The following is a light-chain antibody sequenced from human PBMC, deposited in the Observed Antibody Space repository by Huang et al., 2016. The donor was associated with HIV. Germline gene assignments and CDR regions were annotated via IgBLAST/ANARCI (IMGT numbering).Light chain of an antibody. V-gene: IGKV3-15*01. CDR3: QHYNNWPPSWT. CDR2: GAS. CDR1: QSVNNN. Sequence: EIMMAQSPATLSVSPGERATLSCRASQSVNNNLAWYQHKPGQTPRLLIYGASTRATGIPARVSGSGSGTEFTLTISSLQSEDFAVYYCQHYNNWPPSWTFGQGTKVEIK. J-gene: IGKJ1*01.